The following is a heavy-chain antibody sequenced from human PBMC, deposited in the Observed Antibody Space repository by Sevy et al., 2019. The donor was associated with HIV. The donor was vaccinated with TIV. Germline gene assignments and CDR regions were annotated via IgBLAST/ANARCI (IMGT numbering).Heavy chain of an antibody. D-gene: IGHD3-3*01. CDR1: GYTLNNYG. J-gene: IGHJ6*02. V-gene: IGHV1-18*01. Sequence: ASVKVSCKASGYTLNNYGISWVRQAPGQGLEWIGWITAYKDNTNYAQNFQGRVTMTTDTSTSTAYMELRCLRSDDTAVYYCTRVDPYYEFGDVWGQGTTVTVSS. CDR3: TRVDPYYEFGDV. CDR2: ITAYKDNT.